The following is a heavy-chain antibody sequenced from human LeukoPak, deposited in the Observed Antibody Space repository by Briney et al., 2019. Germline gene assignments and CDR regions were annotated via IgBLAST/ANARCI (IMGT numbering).Heavy chain of an antibody. V-gene: IGHV4-59*08. CDR1: GGSISSYY. J-gene: IGHJ4*02. Sequence: SETLSLTCTVSGGSISSYYWSWIRQPPGKGLEWIAYIYYSGSTNYNPSLKSRVTISVDTSKNQFSLKLSSVTAADTAVYYCARIGAAGAGGLDYWGQGTLVTVSS. CDR2: IYYSGST. CDR3: ARIGAAGAGGLDY. D-gene: IGHD6-13*01.